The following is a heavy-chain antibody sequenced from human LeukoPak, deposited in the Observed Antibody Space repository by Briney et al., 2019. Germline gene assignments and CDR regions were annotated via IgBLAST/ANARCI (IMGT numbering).Heavy chain of an antibody. Sequence: GGSLRLSCAASGFTFSGYAMHWVRQAPGKGLEWVAVISYDGSYKYYADSVKGRFTISRDNSKNTLYLQMNSLRAEDTAVFYCARGWPQGDYFDYWGQGTLVTVSS. D-gene: IGHD1-26*01. V-gene: IGHV3-30*04. J-gene: IGHJ4*02. CDR2: ISYDGSYK. CDR3: ARGWPQGDYFDY. CDR1: GFTFSGYA.